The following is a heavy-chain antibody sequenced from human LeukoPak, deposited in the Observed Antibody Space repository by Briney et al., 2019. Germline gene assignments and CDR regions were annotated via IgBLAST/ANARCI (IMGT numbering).Heavy chain of an antibody. CDR3: ARGGSYLSAFDI. Sequence: GGSLRLSCVASGFTVSSNYMSWVRQAPGKGLEWASIIYSGGSTFYADSVKGRFTISRDNSKNTLYLQMNSLRAEDTAVYYCARGGSYLSAFDIWGQGTMVTVSS. CDR2: IYSGGST. J-gene: IGHJ3*02. CDR1: GFTVSSNY. V-gene: IGHV3-53*01. D-gene: IGHD1-26*01.